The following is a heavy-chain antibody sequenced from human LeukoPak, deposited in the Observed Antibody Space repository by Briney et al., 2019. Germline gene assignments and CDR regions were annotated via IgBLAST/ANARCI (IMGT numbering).Heavy chain of an antibody. CDR1: GGTFSSYA. CDR2: IIPIFGTA. Sequence: ASVKVSCKASGGTFSSYAISWVRQAPGQGLEWMGGIIPIFGTANYAQKFQGRVTITADKSTSTAYMELSSLRREDTAVYYCAKDFTTWPRTPRYFDYWGQGNLVTVSS. D-gene: IGHD2-2*01. J-gene: IGHJ4*02. CDR3: AKDFTTWPRTPRYFDY. V-gene: IGHV1-69*06.